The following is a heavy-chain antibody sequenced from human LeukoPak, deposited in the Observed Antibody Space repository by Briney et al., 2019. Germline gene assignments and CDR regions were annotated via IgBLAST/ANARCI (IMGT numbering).Heavy chain of an antibody. CDR3: ARDYHINYYYYMDV. D-gene: IGHD2-2*01. CDR1: GGSISSGDYY. J-gene: IGHJ6*03. Sequence: SETLSLTCTVSGGSISSGDYYWSWIRQPPGKGLEWIGYIYYSGSTNYNPSLKSRVTISVDTSKNQFSLKLSSVTAADTAVYYCARDYHINYYYYMDVWGKGTTVTVSS. V-gene: IGHV4-61*08. CDR2: IYYSGST.